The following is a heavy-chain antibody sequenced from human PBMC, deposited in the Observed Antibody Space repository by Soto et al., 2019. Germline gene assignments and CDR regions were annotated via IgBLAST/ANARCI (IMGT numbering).Heavy chain of an antibody. CDR1: GCTFRNLA. Sequence: GASVKVSCKASGCTFRNLAINWVRQAPGQGLEWMGGFIPIIGGGINAQKFQGRVTITSDESTSTAYMELSSLKSEDTAMYFCARRSVSHSNAFDFWGQGTMVTVSS. V-gene: IGHV1-69*13. D-gene: IGHD2-15*01. J-gene: IGHJ3*01. CDR3: ARRSVSHSNAFDF. CDR2: FIPIIGGG.